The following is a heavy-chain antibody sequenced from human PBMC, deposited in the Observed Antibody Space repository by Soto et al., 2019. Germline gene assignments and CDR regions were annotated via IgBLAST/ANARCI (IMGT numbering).Heavy chain of an antibody. V-gene: IGHV3-33*01. CDR3: ASVGKQWLVNDAFDI. J-gene: IGHJ3*02. D-gene: IGHD6-19*01. CDR2: IWYDGSNK. Sequence: QVQLVESGGGVVQPGRSLRLSCAASGFTFSSYGMHWVRQAPGKGLEWVAVIWYDGSNKYYADSVKGRFTISRDNSKNTLYLQMNSLRAEDTAVYYCASVGKQWLVNDAFDIWGQGTMVTVSS. CDR1: GFTFSSYG.